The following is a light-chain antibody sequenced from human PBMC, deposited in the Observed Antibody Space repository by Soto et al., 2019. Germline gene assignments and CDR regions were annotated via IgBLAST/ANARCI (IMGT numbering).Light chain of an antibody. CDR2: GAS. J-gene: IGKJ2*01. CDR1: QSVSSSY. V-gene: IGKV3-20*01. CDR3: HQYVTSRMYT. Sequence: EILLTQSPVTLSLSPGERATLSCRASQSVSSSYLAWYQQKPGQAPRHLIYGASSRATGIPDRFSGSGSGTDFTLTISRLEPEDFAVYYCHQYVTSRMYTFGQGTKLEIK.